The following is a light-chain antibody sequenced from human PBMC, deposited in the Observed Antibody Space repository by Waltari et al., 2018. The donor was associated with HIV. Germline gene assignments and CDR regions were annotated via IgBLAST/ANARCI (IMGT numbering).Light chain of an antibody. CDR3: MQALQIPWT. J-gene: IGKJ1*01. V-gene: IGKV2-28*01. CDR2: FGS. Sequence: IVVTQSPLSLPVTPGEPASISCTSNQSLLDKNGYNYLDWYLQKPGQSPQLLIYFGSHRASGVPDRFSGSGSGTHFTLKISKLQTEDVGVYYCMQALQIPWTFGLGTKVEIK. CDR1: QSLLDKNGYNY.